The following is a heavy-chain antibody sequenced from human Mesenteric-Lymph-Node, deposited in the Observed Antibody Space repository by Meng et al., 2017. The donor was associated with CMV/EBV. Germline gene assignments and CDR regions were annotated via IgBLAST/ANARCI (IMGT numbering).Heavy chain of an antibody. J-gene: IGHJ4*02. CDR2: IYHSGST. CDR1: GGSISSSNW. Sequence: CAVSGGSISSSNWWSWVRQPPGKGLGWIGEIYHSGSTNYNPSLKSRVTISVDKSKNQFSLKLSSVTAADTAVYYCARNDQQLDFLDYWGQGTLVTVPQ. CDR3: ARNDQQLDFLDY. D-gene: IGHD6-13*01. V-gene: IGHV4-4*02.